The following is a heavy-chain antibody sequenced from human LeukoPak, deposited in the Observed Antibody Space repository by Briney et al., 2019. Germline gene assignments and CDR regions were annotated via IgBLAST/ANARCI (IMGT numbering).Heavy chain of an antibody. Sequence: GASVKVSCKASGYTFTGYYIHWVRQAPGQGPEWMGWINPKSGGTNYAQSLQGRVTMTRDTSINFVYMEMSRLQSDDTAVYYCARGGYDEVFDYWGQGTLVTVTS. CDR1: GYTFTGYY. V-gene: IGHV1-2*02. J-gene: IGHJ4*02. D-gene: IGHD5-12*01. CDR3: ARGGYDEVFDY. CDR2: INPKSGGT.